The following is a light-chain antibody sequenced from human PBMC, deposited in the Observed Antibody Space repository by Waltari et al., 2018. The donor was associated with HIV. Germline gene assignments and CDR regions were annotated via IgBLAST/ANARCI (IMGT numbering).Light chain of an antibody. CDR1: SSDVGGYNY. Sequence: QSALTQPRSVSGSLGQSVTISCTVISSDVGGYNYVSGYQQHPGKAPKLLIFDVTKRPSGVPDRFSGSKSGDTASLTISVLQSEDEADYYCCSYAGSYDFDVVFGGGTNLTVL. CDR3: CSYAGSYDFDVV. J-gene: IGLJ2*01. CDR2: DVT. V-gene: IGLV2-11*01.